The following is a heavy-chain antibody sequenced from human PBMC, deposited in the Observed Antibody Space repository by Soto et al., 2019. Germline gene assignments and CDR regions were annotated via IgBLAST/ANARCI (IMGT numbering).Heavy chain of an antibody. Sequence: GESLKISCKGFGYSFTSYWIGWVRQMPGKGLEWMGIIYPGDSDTRYSPSFQGQVTISADKSINTAYLQWSSLKASDSAMYYCARQWLVQENWFDPWGQGTLVTVS. CDR3: ARQWLVQENWFDP. CDR1: GYSFTSYW. V-gene: IGHV5-51*01. J-gene: IGHJ5*02. CDR2: IYPGDSDT. D-gene: IGHD6-19*01.